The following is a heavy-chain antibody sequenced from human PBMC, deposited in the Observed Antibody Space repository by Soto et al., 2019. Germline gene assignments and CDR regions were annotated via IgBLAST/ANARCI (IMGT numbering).Heavy chain of an antibody. CDR2: TSYDGSNK. J-gene: IGHJ1*01. V-gene: IGHV3-30*19. CDR3: ARWGTTGGLDD. Sequence: QVQLVESGGGVVQPGTSLRLSCVRSGFTFRSYVIHRVRQAPGKGLEWVALTSYDGSNKDYGDSVKGRFTISRDNSRNTVDVQMDSLRREDTALYYCARWGTTGGLDDWGQGTLVSVSS. D-gene: IGHD3-16*01. CDR1: GFTFRSYV.